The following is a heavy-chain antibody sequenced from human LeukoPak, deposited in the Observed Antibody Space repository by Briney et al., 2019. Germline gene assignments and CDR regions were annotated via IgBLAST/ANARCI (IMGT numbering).Heavy chain of an antibody. D-gene: IGHD5-18*01. J-gene: IGHJ4*02. CDR2: IYYSGST. Sequence: SETLSLTCTVSGGSISSYYWSWIRQPPGKGLEWIGYIYYSGSTNYNPSLKSRVTISVDTSKNQFSLKLSSVTAADTAVYYCARSTAMVPLDYWGQGTLVTVSS. CDR3: ARSTAMVPLDY. V-gene: IGHV4-59*12. CDR1: GGSISSYY.